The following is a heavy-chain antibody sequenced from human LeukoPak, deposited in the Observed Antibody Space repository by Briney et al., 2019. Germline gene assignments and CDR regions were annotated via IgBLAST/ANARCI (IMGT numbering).Heavy chain of an antibody. J-gene: IGHJ4*02. CDR1: GGSFSGYY. Sequence: SETLSLTCAVYGGSFSGYYWSWIRQPPGKGLEWIGEINHSGSTNYNPSLKSRVTMSVDTSKNQFSLKLSSVTAADTAVYYCARADMVRGVIEIDYWGQGTLVTVSS. CDR3: ARADMVRGVIEIDY. D-gene: IGHD3-10*01. CDR2: INHSGST. V-gene: IGHV4-34*01.